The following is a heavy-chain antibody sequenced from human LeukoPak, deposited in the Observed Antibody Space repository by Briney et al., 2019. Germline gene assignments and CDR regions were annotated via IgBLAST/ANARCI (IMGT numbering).Heavy chain of an antibody. D-gene: IGHD3-22*01. J-gene: IGHJ4*02. V-gene: IGHV3-7*01. CDR2: IKHDGSEG. Sequence: PGGSLRLSCAASGFTFNTYRMSWVRQAPGKGLEWVANIKHDGSEGKYVDSVKGRFTLSRENAKGSLSLQMNRLRGEDTAVYYCARDLYYYDSSGYYRGLDYWGQGTLVTVSS. CDR1: GFTFNTYR. CDR3: ARDLYYYDSSGYYRGLDY.